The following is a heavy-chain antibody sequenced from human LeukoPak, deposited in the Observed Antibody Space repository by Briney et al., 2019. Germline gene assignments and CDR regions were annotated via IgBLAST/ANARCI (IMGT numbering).Heavy chain of an antibody. D-gene: IGHD2-15*01. CDR1: GGSISSYY. CDR2: IYTSGST. CDR3: ARVDLRAAFFDY. Sequence: SETLSLTCTVSGGSISSYYWSWIRQPAGKGLEWIGRIYTSGSTNYNPSLKSRVTMSVDTSKNQFSLNLSSVTAADPAVYYCARVDLRAAFFDYWGQGTLVTVSS. J-gene: IGHJ4*02. V-gene: IGHV4-4*07.